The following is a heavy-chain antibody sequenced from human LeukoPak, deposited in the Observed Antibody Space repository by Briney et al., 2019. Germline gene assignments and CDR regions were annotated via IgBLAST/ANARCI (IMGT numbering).Heavy chain of an antibody. CDR1: GFTFSDAW. V-gene: IGHV3-15*01. Sequence: GGSLRLSCAASGFTFSDAWMNWVRLAPGKGLEWVGRIKSRNRGETVDYAAPVKGRFTISRDDSKTTVYLQMNSLRTEDTAIYYCTTDGSTTLSNTFDYWGQGTLVTVSS. CDR2: IKSRNRGETV. CDR3: TTDGSTTLSNTFDY. D-gene: IGHD1-26*01. J-gene: IGHJ4*02.